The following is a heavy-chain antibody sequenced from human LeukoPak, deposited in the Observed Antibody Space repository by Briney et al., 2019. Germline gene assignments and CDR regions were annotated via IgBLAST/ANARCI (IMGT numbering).Heavy chain of an antibody. CDR3: ARGLTQIPRLATGLGH. D-gene: IGHD2-21*02. CDR2: IKSDGSST. CDR1: GFTFSSYW. V-gene: IGHV3-74*01. J-gene: IGHJ4*02. Sequence: GGSLRLSCAASGFTFSSYWMHWVRQAPGKGLVWVSRIKSDGSSTSYADSVKGRFTISRDNAKNTLYLQMNSLRAEDTAVYYCARGLTQIPRLATGLGHWGQGTLVTVSS.